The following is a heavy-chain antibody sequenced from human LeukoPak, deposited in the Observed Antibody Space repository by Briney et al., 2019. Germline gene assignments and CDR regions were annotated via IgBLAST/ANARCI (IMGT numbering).Heavy chain of an antibody. CDR1: GGSFSGYY. V-gene: IGHV4-34*01. D-gene: IGHD3-16*02. Sequence: SETLSLTCAVYGGSFSGYYWSWIRQPPGKGLEWIGEINHSGSTNYNPSLKSRVTISVDTSKNQFSLKLSSVTAADTAVYYCARGRNDYVWGRYRPYYFDYWGQGTLVTVSS. CDR2: INHSGST. J-gene: IGHJ4*02. CDR3: ARGRNDYVWGRYRPYYFDY.